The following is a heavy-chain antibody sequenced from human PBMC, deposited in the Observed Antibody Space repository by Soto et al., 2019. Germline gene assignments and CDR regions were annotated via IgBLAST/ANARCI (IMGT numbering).Heavy chain of an antibody. V-gene: IGHV4-59*01. CDR1: GGSISSYY. Sequence: QVQLQESGPGLVKPSETLSLTCTVSGGSISSYYWSWIRQPPGKGLEWIGYIYYSGSTNYNPSLKIRVTISVDTSKNQFSLKLSSVNAADTAVYSCARSDGRYWGQGTLVTVSS. CDR2: IYYSGST. CDR3: ARSDGRY. J-gene: IGHJ4*02.